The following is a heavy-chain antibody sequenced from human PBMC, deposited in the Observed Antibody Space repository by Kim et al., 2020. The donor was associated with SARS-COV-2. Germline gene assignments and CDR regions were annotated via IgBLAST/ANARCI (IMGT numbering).Heavy chain of an antibody. CDR1: GGSISSYY. CDR2: IYYSGST. Sequence: SETLSLTCTVSGGSISSYYWSWIRQPPGKGLEWIGYIYYSGSTNYNPSLKSRVTISVDTSKNQFSLKLSSVTAADTAVYYCARVYSSTSCYGIYCWFDPWGQGTLVTVSS. CDR3: ARVYSSTSCYGIYCWFDP. V-gene: IGHV4-59*01. D-gene: IGHD2-2*01. J-gene: IGHJ5*02.